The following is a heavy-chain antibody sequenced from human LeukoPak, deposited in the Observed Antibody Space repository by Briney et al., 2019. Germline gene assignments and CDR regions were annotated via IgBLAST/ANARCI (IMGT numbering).Heavy chain of an antibody. CDR2: ISDGGDYT. Sequence: GGSLRLSCAASGFTFSTYAMSWVRQAPGKGLEWVSGISDGGDYTYYADSVKGRFTISRDNSKNTLYLQMNSLRADDMAVYHCAKEKKSGGWPIDYYCQGALVIVSS. CDR1: GFTFSTYA. V-gene: IGHV3-23*01. J-gene: IGHJ4*02. D-gene: IGHD2-15*01. CDR3: AKEKKSGGWPIDY.